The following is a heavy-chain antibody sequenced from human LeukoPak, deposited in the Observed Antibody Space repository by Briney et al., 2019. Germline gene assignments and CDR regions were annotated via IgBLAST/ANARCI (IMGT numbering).Heavy chain of an antibody. CDR3: ASSSGGYFDY. Sequence: GGSLRLSCTASGFAYSGSSMHWVRQAPGKGLEWVSSISSSSSYIYYADSVKGRFTISRDNAKNSLYLQMNSLRAEDTAVYYCASSSGGYFDYRGQGTLVTVSS. CDR1: GFAYSGSS. J-gene: IGHJ4*02. D-gene: IGHD3-16*01. CDR2: ISSSSSYI. V-gene: IGHV3-21*01.